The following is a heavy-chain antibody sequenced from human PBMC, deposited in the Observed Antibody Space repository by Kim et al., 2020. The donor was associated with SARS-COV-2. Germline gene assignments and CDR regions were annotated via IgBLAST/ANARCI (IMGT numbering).Heavy chain of an antibody. CDR1: GGSISSGGYY. J-gene: IGHJ6*02. CDR3: ARASYDYVWGSYRYYGMDV. D-gene: IGHD3-16*02. V-gene: IGHV4-31*03. Sequence: SETLSLTCTVSGGSISSGGYYWSWIRQHTGKGLEWIGYIYYSGSTYYNPSLKSRVTISVDTSKNQFSLKLSSVTAADTAVYYCARASYDYVWGSYRYYGMDVWGQGPTVTASS. CDR2: IYYSGST.